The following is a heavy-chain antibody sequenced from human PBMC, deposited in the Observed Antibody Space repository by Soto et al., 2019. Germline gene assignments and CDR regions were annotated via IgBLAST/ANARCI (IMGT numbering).Heavy chain of an antibody. CDR2: ISAYDGNT. J-gene: IGHJ6*02. CDR1: GYTFTSYG. D-gene: IGHD3-22*01. CDR3: LRGGYYDSSGSRNYYYYGMNV. Sequence: ASVKVSCKASGYTFTSYGIDWVRLAPGQGLECLGWISAYDGNTKYAQILQGRVSLTTDTSTNTAYMELRSLRSDYSSMYFFLRGGYYDSSGSRNYYYYGMNVWGQGTTVTVS. V-gene: IGHV1-18*01.